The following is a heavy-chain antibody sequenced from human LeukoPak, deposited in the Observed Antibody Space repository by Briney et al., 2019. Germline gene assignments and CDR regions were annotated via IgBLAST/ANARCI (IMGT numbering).Heavy chain of an antibody. CDR2: ISGDGVSP. Sequence: PGGSLRLSCAASGFTFNNYALTWVRQTPGKGLECVSAISGDGVSPYYADSVRGRFTISRDNSKNTLYLQVNSLRVEDTAVYFCARDPGAFPYFFDCWGQGTLVTVSS. J-gene: IGHJ4*02. CDR1: GFTFNNYA. CDR3: ARDPGAFPYFFDC. D-gene: IGHD4/OR15-4a*01. V-gene: IGHV3-23*01.